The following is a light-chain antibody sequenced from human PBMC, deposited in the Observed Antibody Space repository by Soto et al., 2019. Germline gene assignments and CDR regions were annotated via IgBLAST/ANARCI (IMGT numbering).Light chain of an antibody. Sequence: SQSVLYSSNNKNYLAWYQQKPGQPPKLLIYWASTRESGVPDRFSGSGSGTDFTLTISSLQAEDVAVYYCQQYYSTPPTFGGGTKVDIK. J-gene: IGKJ4*01. V-gene: IGKV4-1*01. CDR1: QSVLYSSNNKNY. CDR3: QQYYSTPPT. CDR2: WAS.